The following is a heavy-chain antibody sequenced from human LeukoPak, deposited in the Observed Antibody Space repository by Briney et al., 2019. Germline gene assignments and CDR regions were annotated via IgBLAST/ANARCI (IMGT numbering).Heavy chain of an antibody. J-gene: IGHJ4*02. Sequence: GESLKISCKGSGYSFTSYWTGWVRQMPGKGLEWMGIIYPGDSDTRYSPSFQGQVTISADKSISTAYLQWSSLKASDTAMYYCARALGYCSSTSCYGFFDYWGQGTLVTVSS. D-gene: IGHD2-2*01. CDR3: ARALGYCSSTSCYGFFDY. V-gene: IGHV5-51*01. CDR1: GYSFTSYW. CDR2: IYPGDSDT.